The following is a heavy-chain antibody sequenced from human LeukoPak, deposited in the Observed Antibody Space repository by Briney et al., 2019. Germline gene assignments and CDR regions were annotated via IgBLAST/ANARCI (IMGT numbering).Heavy chain of an antibody. CDR1: GFTFSSYA. Sequence: GGSLRLSCVASGFTFSSYAMHWVGQAPGKGLEWVAVIAFDGSNALYADSVKGRFTISRDIFKSTLYLEMNSLKAEDSAIYYCSRGRYGDYSRSGYYYGMDVWGQGTTVTVSS. CDR2: IAFDGSNA. D-gene: IGHD4-17*01. J-gene: IGHJ6*02. V-gene: IGHV3-30-3*01. CDR3: SRGRYGDYSRSGYYYGMDV.